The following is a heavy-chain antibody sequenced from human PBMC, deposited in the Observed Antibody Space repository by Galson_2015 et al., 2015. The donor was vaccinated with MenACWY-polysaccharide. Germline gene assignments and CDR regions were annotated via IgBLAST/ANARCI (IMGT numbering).Heavy chain of an antibody. CDR1: GFTFSRHW. Sequence: SLRLSCAASGFTFSRHWMHWVRQAPGKGLVWVSRINSDGSRTDHADSVKGRFSMSRDNAKNTLHLEMNSLRAEDTAVYYCARDRVDASVIDAHTLFDLWGQGTLVIVSS. CDR2: INSDGSRT. D-gene: IGHD2/OR15-2a*01. J-gene: IGHJ4*02. V-gene: IGHV3-74*01. CDR3: ARDRVDASVIDAHTLFDL.